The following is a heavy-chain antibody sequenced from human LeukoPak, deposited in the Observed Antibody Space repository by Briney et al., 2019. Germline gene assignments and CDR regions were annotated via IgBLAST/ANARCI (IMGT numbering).Heavy chain of an antibody. CDR2: ISYDGSNK. D-gene: IGHD3-16*02. Sequence: GGSLRLSCAASGFTFSNYAMHWVRQAPGKGLEWVAVISYDGSNKYYADSVKGRFTISRDNAKNSLYLQMNSLRAEDTAVFYCARVQRDYVWGSYRTSFDYWGQGTLVTVSS. CDR3: ARVQRDYVWGSYRTSFDY. CDR1: GFTFSNYA. J-gene: IGHJ4*02. V-gene: IGHV3-30-3*01.